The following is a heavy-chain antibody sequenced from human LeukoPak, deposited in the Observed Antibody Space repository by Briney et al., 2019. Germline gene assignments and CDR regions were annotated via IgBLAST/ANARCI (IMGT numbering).Heavy chain of an antibody. J-gene: IGHJ4*02. CDR3: KKGRGI. Sequence: SETLSLTCTVSGGSISSGSYDWCWIRHPARKGLELIGHIYTSVSSNYSPSLKSRVTISVDTSKTQYSLKLTSVTAADTAVYYCKKGRGIWGQGTLVTVSS. V-gene: IGHV4-61*09. CDR1: GGSISSGSYD. D-gene: IGHD3-10*01. CDR2: IYTSVSS.